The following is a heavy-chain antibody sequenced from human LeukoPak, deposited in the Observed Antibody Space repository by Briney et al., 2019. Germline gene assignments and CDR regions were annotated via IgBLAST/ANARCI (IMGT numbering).Heavy chain of an antibody. CDR1: GFTFSSYG. CDR3: ARAVYCSGGGCFWYFDL. D-gene: IGHD2-15*01. J-gene: IGHJ2*01. CDR2: MSDSGDST. Sequence: GGSLRLSCAASGFTFSSYGMSWVRQAPGKGLEWVSAMSDSGDSTYYADSVKGRFTISRDNAKKSLYLQMNSLRAEDTAVYYCARAVYCSGGGCFWYFDLWGRGTLVTVSS. V-gene: IGHV3-23*01.